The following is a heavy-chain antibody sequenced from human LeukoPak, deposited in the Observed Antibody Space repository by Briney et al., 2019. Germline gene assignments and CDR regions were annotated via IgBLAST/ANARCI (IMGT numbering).Heavy chain of an antibody. CDR2: IYTDGST. J-gene: IGHJ3*02. CDR3: ARDRGPADTGAFDI. CDR1: GGSVSSGSYY. Sequence: PSETLSLTCTVSGGSVSSGSYYWSWIRQPAGKGLEWIGRIYTDGSTSYNPSLKSRVTISVDTSKNQFSLNLTSLTAADTAVYYCARDRGPADTGAFDIWGQGTMVTVSS. V-gene: IGHV4-61*02. D-gene: IGHD2-2*01.